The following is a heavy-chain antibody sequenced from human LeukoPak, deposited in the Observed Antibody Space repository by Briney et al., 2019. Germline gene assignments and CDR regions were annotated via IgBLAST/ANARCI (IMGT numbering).Heavy chain of an antibody. CDR2: VLSDEDSQ. CDR3: TKDDRFFGSYSDS. D-gene: IGHD3-3*01. J-gene: IGHJ4*02. V-gene: IGHV3-30*18. Sequence: GGSLRLSCAASGFSFTKFAMHWIRQSPGKGLEWVATVLSDEDSQYYADSVKGRFSISRDTSTSTLDLQMNSLRPEDTAVYYCTKDDRFFGSYSDSWGQRTLVTVSS. CDR1: GFSFTKFA.